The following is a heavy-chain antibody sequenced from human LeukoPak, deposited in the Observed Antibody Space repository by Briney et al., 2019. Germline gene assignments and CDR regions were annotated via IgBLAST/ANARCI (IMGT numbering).Heavy chain of an antibody. V-gene: IGHV3-7*03. CDR1: GFIFSGSW. CDR2: IKKDGSEK. CDR3: ARDPAPFSGSSQIDY. J-gene: IGHJ4*02. Sequence: PGGSLRLSCTASGFIFSGSWMAWIRQAPGKGLEWVAIIKKDGSEKYYVDSMKGRFTISRDNAKNSLFLQMNSLRAEDTAVYYCARDPAPFSGSSQIDYWGQGTLVTVSS. D-gene: IGHD1-26*01.